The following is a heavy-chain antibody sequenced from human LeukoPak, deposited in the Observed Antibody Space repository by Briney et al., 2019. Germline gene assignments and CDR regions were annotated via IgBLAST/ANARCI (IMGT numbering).Heavy chain of an antibody. CDR1: GGSFSNYY. Sequence: PSETLSLTCDVYGGSFSNYYWIWIRQPPGNGLEWIGEISHSGYTNYNPSLTSRVTISVDTSKNQFSLTLRSVTAADTAVYYCAREMRDHRGAFDIWGQGTVVTVSS. CDR2: ISHSGYT. V-gene: IGHV4-34*01. J-gene: IGHJ3*02. CDR3: AREMRDHRGAFDI.